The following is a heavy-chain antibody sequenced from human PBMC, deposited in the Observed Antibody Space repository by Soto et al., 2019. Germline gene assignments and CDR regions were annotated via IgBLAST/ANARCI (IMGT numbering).Heavy chain of an antibody. CDR1: GYTFTGHF. CDR2: INPNSGST. Sequence: GASVKVSCKASGYTFTGHFMHWVRQAPGQGFEWMGWINPNSGSTNYVQRFQGRVSMTRDTSISTAYMELSRLTSDDTAVYYCARDDYGGNSGVLVDFWGQGTLVTVSS. V-gene: IGHV1-2*02. J-gene: IGHJ4*02. CDR3: ARDDYGGNSGVLVDF. D-gene: IGHD4-17*01.